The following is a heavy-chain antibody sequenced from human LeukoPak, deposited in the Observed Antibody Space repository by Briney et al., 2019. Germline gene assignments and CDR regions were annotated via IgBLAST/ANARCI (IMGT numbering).Heavy chain of an antibody. Sequence: PGGSLRLSCAASGFTFSSYWMSWVRQAPGKGLEWVANIKQDGSEKYYVDSVKGRFTISRDNAKNSLYLQMNSLRAEDTAVYYCARDYSGSYHGAFDIWGQGTMVTVSS. CDR2: IKQDGSEK. D-gene: IGHD1-26*01. V-gene: IGHV3-7*01. CDR3: ARDYSGSYHGAFDI. CDR1: GFTFSSYW. J-gene: IGHJ3*02.